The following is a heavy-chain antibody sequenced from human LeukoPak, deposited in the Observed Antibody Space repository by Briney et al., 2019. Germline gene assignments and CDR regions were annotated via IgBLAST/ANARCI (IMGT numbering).Heavy chain of an antibody. D-gene: IGHD1-26*01. V-gene: IGHV3-48*02. J-gene: IGHJ4*02. Sequence: GGSLRLSCAASGFTFSSYAMSWVRQAPGKGLEWVSCISGTSSTIYYADSVKGRFTISRDNAKTSLYLQMISLRDEDTAVYYCARRLGTTMLDYWGLGTLVTVSS. CDR2: ISGTSSTI. CDR1: GFTFSSYA. CDR3: ARRLGTTMLDY.